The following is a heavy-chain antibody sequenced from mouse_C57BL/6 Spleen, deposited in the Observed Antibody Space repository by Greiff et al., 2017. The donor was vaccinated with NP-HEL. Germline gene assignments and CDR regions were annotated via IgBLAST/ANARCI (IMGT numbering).Heavy chain of an antibody. D-gene: IGHD1-1*01. CDR1: GFSLSTSGMG. CDR2: IYWDDDK. Sequence: QVTLKVCGPGILQSSQTLSLTCSFSGFSLSTSGMGVSWIRQPSGKGLEWLAHIYWDDDKRYNPSLKSRLTISKDTSRNQVFLKITSVDTADTATYYCARSPYGSSYDYFDYWGQGTTLTVSS. V-gene: IGHV8-12*01. CDR3: ARSPYGSSYDYFDY. J-gene: IGHJ2*01.